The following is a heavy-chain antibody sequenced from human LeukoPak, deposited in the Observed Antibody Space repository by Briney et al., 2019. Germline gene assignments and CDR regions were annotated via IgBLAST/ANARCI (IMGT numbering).Heavy chain of an antibody. CDR1: GYTFTNYY. CDR2: INPSGGST. J-gene: IGHJ4*02. Sequence: ASVKVSCKASGYTFTNYYMHWVRQAPGQGLEWMGIINPSGGSTKYSQKFQGRVTMTRDTSTSTVYVELSSLRSEDTAVYYCARDRSPLDSSGFDFDCWSQGTLVTVSS. V-gene: IGHV1-46*01. CDR3: ARDRSPLDSSGFDFDC. D-gene: IGHD3-22*01.